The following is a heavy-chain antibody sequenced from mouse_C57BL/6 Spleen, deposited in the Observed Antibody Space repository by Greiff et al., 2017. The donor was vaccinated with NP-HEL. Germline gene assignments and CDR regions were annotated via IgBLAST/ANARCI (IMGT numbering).Heavy chain of an antibody. CDR3: ARGDYGLYAMDY. D-gene: IGHD1-1*02. CDR1: GYTFTDYY. V-gene: IGHV1-76*01. Sequence: VQLQQSGAELVRPGASVKLSCKASGYTFTDYYINWVKQRPGQGLEWIARIYPGSGNTDYNEKFKGKATLTAEKSSSTAYMQLSSLTSEDSAVYFCARGDYGLYAMDYWGHGTSVTVSS. J-gene: IGHJ4*01. CDR2: IYPGSGNT.